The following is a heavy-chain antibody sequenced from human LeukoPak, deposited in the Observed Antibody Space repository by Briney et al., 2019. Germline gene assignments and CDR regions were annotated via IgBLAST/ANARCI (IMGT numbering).Heavy chain of an antibody. V-gene: IGHV1-69*05. D-gene: IGHD3-22*01. CDR2: IIPIFGTA. CDR1: GGTFISYA. J-gene: IGHJ2*01. Sequence: SVKVSCKASGGTFISYAISWVRQAPGQGLEWMGRIIPIFGTANYAQKFQGRVTITTDESASTAYMELSSLRSEDTAVYYCARDSSGYYEYYRYFDLWGRGTLVTVSS. CDR3: ARDSSGYYEYYRYFDL.